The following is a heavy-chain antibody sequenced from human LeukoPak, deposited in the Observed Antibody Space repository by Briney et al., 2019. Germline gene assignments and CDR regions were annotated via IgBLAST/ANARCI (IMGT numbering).Heavy chain of an antibody. J-gene: IGHJ4*02. V-gene: IGHV4-59*08. CDR2: IYHGGTT. CDR1: TGSISTYY. Sequence: PSETLSLTCSVSTGSISTYYWSWIRQSPGKGLELIGYIYHGGTTSYNPSLKRRVTISVDSPKNQFFLRLTSLTAADTALYYCARHGGSLDYFDSWGPGSLVIVS. D-gene: IGHD2-15*01. CDR3: ARHGGSLDYFDS.